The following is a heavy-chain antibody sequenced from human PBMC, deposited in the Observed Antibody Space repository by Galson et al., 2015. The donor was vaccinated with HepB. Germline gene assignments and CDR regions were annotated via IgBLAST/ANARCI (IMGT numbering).Heavy chain of an antibody. CDR1: GDSVSSNSAA. V-gene: IGHV6-1*01. J-gene: IGHJ6*02. CDR2: AYYRSEWFN. D-gene: IGHD5-12*01. CDR3: ARGESGASYEYFHNKALDV. Sequence: CAISGDSVSSNSAAWTWIRQSPSRGLEWLGRAYYRSEWFNDYAVSVKSRITVSADTSKNQVSLHLKSVTPGDTAVYYCARGESGASYEYFHNKALDVWGQGTTVTVSS.